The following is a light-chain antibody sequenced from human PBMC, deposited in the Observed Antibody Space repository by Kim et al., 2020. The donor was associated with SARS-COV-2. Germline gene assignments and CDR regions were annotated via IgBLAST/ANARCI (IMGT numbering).Light chain of an antibody. CDR2: DAS. CDR3: QEYKRDSWT. CDR1: QTINIY. V-gene: IGKV1-5*01. J-gene: IGKJ1*01. Sequence: DIQMTQSPSTLSASVGDRVTITCRASQTINIYLSWYQQKPGKVPSLLIYDASILESGVPSRFSGSGSGTEFTLIISGLQPDDFATYYCQEYKRDSWTFGEGTKVDIK.